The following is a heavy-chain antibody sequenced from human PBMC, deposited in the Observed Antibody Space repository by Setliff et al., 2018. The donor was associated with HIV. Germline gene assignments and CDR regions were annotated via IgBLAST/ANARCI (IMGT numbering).Heavy chain of an antibody. CDR3: HSGYDTEEQSYFDY. D-gene: IGHD5-12*01. Sequence: GGSLKLSCAASGFTFDRFWMHWVRQAPGKGLVWVSRVNRDGSSTTYADSVKDRFTISRDNAKNTLYLQMNSLRAEDTGVYYCHSGYDTEEQSYFDYWGQGALVTVSS. CDR2: VNRDGSST. CDR1: GFTFDRFW. V-gene: IGHV3-74*01. J-gene: IGHJ4*02.